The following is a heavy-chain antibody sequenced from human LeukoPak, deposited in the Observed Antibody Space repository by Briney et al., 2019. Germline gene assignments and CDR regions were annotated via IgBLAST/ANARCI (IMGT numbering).Heavy chain of an antibody. CDR3: ARRLGYCSSTSCYVGSYWFDP. J-gene: IGHJ5*02. CDR2: ISAYNGNT. V-gene: IGHV1-18*01. D-gene: IGHD2-2*01. CDR1: GFTFTSYG. Sequence: PGGSLRLSCAASGFTFTSYGISWVRQAPGQGLEWMGWISAYNGNTNYAQKLQGRVTMTTDTSTSTAYMELRSLRSDDTAVYYCARRLGYCSSTSCYVGSYWFDPWGQGTLVTVSS.